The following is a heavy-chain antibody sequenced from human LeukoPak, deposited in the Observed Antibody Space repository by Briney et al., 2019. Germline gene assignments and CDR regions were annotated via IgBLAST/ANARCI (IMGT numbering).Heavy chain of an antibody. Sequence: SETLSLTCAVYGGSFSGDFWSWIRQSPGKGLEWIGEINHGGSTTYNPSLKSRVTISVDTSKNQFSLKLSSVTAADTAVYYCARVRNHFDYWGQGTLVTVSS. J-gene: IGHJ4*02. CDR2: INHGGST. V-gene: IGHV4-34*01. CDR1: GGSFSGDF. D-gene: IGHD1-14*01. CDR3: ARVRNHFDY.